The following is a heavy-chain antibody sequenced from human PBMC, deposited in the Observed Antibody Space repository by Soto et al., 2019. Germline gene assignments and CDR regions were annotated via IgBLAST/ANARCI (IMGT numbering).Heavy chain of an antibody. CDR3: KRALPTPYFDL. Sequence: ASVKLSFRASGYTLTGDYLHWLRQAPGQGLEWMGWINPNSGGTNYTQKFQGRVTMTRDMSTTTSYRELKGLISDDTAVYYCKRALPTPYFDLWGQGTLVPVSS. CDR2: INPNSGGT. J-gene: IGHJ4*02. CDR1: GYTLTGDY. V-gene: IGHV1-2*02.